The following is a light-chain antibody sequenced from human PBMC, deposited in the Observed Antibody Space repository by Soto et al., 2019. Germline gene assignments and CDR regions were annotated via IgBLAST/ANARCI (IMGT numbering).Light chain of an antibody. CDR3: QQYGSSPWT. J-gene: IGKJ1*01. CDR2: GAS. CDR1: QSVSNN. V-gene: IGKV3-20*01. Sequence: EIIMTQSPSTLSVSPWERFTLSFMASQSVSNNLVWYQQKPGQAPRLLIYGASSRATGIPDRFSGSGSGTDFTLTISRLEPEDFAVYYCQQYGSSPWTSGQR.